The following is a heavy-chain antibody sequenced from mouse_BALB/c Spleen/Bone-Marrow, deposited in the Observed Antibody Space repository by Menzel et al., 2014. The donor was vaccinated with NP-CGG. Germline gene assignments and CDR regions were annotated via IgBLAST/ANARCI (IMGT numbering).Heavy chain of an antibody. D-gene: IGHD2-2*01. Sequence: VQLQQSGPELVKPGASVKMSCKASGYTFTSYVMHWVKQKPGQGLEWIGNINPYNDGTKYNEKFKGKATLTSDKSSSTAFMELSSLTSEDSAVYYCARSLYGYDWYFDVWGAGTTVTVSP. CDR1: GYTFTSYV. J-gene: IGHJ1*01. V-gene: IGHV1-14*01. CDR3: ARSLYGYDWYFDV. CDR2: INPYNDGT.